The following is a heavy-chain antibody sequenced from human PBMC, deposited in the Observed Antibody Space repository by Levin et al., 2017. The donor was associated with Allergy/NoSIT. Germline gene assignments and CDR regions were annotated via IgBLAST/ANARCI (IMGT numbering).Heavy chain of an antibody. V-gene: IGHV3-23*01. CDR3: AKASREKTYYDFWSGYFVGESYYYMDV. J-gene: IGHJ6*03. CDR1: GFTFSSYA. D-gene: IGHD3-3*01. CDR2: ISGSGGST. Sequence: ASVKVSCAASGFTFSSYAMSWVRQAPGKGLEWVSAISGSGGSTYYADSVKGRFTISRDNSKNTLYLQMNSLRAEDTAVYYCAKASREKTYYDFWSGYFVGESYYYMDVWGKGTTVTVSS.